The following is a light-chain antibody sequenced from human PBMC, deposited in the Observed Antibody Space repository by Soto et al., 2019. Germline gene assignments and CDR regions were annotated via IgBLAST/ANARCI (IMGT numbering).Light chain of an antibody. CDR2: GAS. Sequence: DIQMTQSPSSLSASVGDRITITCRASQSVSNYLNWYQQRPGKAPKLLIFGASSLQTGVPSRFSGSGSGTDFTLTISSLQPEDFAIYYCQQSYSSVRTFGQGTRWIS. CDR3: QQSYSSVRT. CDR1: QSVSNY. J-gene: IGKJ1*01. V-gene: IGKV1-39*01.